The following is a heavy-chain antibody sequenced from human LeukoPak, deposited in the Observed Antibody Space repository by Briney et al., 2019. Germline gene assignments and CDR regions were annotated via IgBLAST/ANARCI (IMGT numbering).Heavy chain of an antibody. CDR2: ISSSGSTL. CDR3: AREAVVTPGNDY. D-gene: IGHD4-23*01. J-gene: IGHJ4*02. CDR1: GFTFSDYY. Sequence: SGGSLRLSCAASGFTFSDYYMSWIRQAPGKGLEWVSYISSSGSTLYYADSVKGRFTISRDNAKNSLYLQMNSLRAEDTAVYYCAREAVVTPGNDYWGQGTLVTVSS. V-gene: IGHV3-11*01.